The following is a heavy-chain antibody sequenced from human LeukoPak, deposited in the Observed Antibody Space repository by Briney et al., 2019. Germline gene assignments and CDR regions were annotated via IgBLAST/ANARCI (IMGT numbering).Heavy chain of an antibody. J-gene: IGHJ2*01. CDR3: AKDKSSGDWYFDL. V-gene: IGHV3-9*01. CDR1: GFTFDDYA. D-gene: IGHD6-19*01. CDR2: ISWNSGSI. Sequence: PGRSLRFSCAASGFTFDDYAMHWVRQAPGKGLEWVSGISWNSGSIGYADSVKGRFTISRDNAKNSLYLQMNSLRAEDTALYYCAKDKSSGDWYFDLWGRGTLVTVSS.